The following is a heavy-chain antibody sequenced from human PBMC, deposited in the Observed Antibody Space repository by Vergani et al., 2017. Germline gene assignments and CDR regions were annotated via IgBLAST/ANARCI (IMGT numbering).Heavy chain of an antibody. D-gene: IGHD3-10*01. Sequence: QVQLQQWGAGLLKPSETLPLTCAVYGGSFSGYYWSWIRQPPGKGLEWIGEINHSGSTNYNPSLKSRVTISVDTSKNQFSLKLSSVTAADTAVYYCARATFGELLSGWGQGTLVTVSS. CDR1: GGSFSGYY. V-gene: IGHV4-34*01. J-gene: IGHJ4*02. CDR2: INHSGST. CDR3: ARATFGELLSG.